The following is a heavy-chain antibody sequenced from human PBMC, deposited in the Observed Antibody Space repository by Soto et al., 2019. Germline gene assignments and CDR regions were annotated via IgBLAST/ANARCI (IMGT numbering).Heavy chain of an antibody. Sequence: QVQLVESGGGGVQPGRSLRLTCAAPGLPFSDSGMHWVRQAPGKGLEGVALVSNDGNRKYYADSVKGRFTISRDNSENTLYLQMNSLRAEDTAVYYCARWVGGSMYDNSGKYDSWGQGTLVTVSS. CDR3: ARWVGGSMYDNSGKYDS. D-gene: IGHD3-22*01. J-gene: IGHJ5*01. V-gene: IGHV3-30*03. CDR2: VSNDGNRK. CDR1: GLPFSDSG.